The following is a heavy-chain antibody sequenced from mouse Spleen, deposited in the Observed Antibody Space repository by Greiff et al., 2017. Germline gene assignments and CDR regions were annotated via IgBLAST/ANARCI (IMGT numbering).Heavy chain of an antibody. V-gene: IGHV5-9*04. D-gene: IGHD2-2*01. CDR2: ISSGGGNT. CDR3: ARMLGYPWFAY. Sequence: EVKLVESGGGLVKLGGSLKLSCAASGFTFSSYAMSWVRQTPEKRLEWVATISSGGGNTYYPDSVKGRFTISRDNAKNTLYLQMSSLKSEDTAMYYCARMLGYPWFAYWGQGTLVTVSA. J-gene: IGHJ3*01. CDR1: GFTFSSYA.